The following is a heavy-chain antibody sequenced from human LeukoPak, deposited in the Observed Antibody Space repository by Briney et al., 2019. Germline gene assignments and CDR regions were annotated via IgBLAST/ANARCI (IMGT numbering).Heavy chain of an antibody. CDR2: TYYRSKWYN. CDR1: GDSVSSNSAA. V-gene: IGHV6-1*01. CDR3: ARAVHGIAAAGTGWFDP. J-gene: IGHJ5*02. Sequence: SQTLSLTCAISGDSVSSNSAAWNWIRPSPSRGLEWLGRTYYRSKWYNDYAVSVKSRITINPDTSKNQFSLQLNSVTPEDTAVYYCARAVHGIAAAGTGWFDPWGQGTLVTASS. D-gene: IGHD6-13*01.